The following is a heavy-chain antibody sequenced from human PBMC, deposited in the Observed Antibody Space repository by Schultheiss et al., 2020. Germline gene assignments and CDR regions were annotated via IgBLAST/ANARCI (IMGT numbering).Heavy chain of an antibody. CDR1: GFTFSSYS. Sequence: GGSLRLSCAASGFTFSSYSMNWVRQAPGKGLEWVSAISGSGGSTYYADSVKGRFTISRDNSKNTLYLQMNSLRAEDTATYYCAKSGGSYHVDDWGQGTLVTVSS. J-gene: IGHJ4*02. V-gene: IGHV3-23*01. CDR2: ISGSGGST. CDR3: AKSGGSYHVDD. D-gene: IGHD1-26*01.